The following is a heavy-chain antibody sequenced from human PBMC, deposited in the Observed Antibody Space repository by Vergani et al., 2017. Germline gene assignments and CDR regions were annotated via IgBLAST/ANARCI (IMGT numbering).Heavy chain of an antibody. CDR1: GFTFSSYA. Sequence: EVQLLESGGGLVQPGGSLRLSCAASGFTFSSYAMSWVRQAPGKGLEWVSAISGSGGSTYYADSVKGRFTISRENSKNTLYLQMNSLRAEDTAVYYCAKDSLAYYYDSSGYYRDKIDAFDIWGQGTMVTVSS. D-gene: IGHD3-22*01. V-gene: IGHV3-23*01. CDR3: AKDSLAYYYDSSGYYRDKIDAFDI. J-gene: IGHJ3*02. CDR2: ISGSGGST.